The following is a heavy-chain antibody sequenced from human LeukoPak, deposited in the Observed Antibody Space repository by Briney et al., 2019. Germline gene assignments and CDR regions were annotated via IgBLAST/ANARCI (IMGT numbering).Heavy chain of an antibody. Sequence: ASVKVSCKASGYTFTGYYMHWVRQAPGQGLEWMGWINPNSGGTNYAQKFQGRVTMTRDTSISTAYMELSSLRSEDTAVYYCAAGYRMAGYYGSGSYTDYWGQGTLVTVSS. V-gene: IGHV1-2*02. J-gene: IGHJ4*02. D-gene: IGHD3-10*01. CDR3: AAGYRMAGYYGSGSYTDY. CDR2: INPNSGGT. CDR1: GYTFTGYY.